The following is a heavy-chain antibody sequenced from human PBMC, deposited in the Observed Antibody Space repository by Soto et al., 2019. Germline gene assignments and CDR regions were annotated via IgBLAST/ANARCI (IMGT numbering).Heavy chain of an antibody. Sequence: PVRSLRLSYAASGCNFGSYGMHWVRQAPGKGPEWVAVISYDGSNKYYADSVKGRFTISRDNSKNTLYLQMNSLRAEDTAVYYCAKEWVAEGGLDYCGQGTLVTVSS. V-gene: IGHV3-30*18. J-gene: IGHJ4*02. CDR2: ISYDGSNK. D-gene: IGHD2-15*01. CDR3: AKEWVAEGGLDY. CDR1: GCNFGSYG.